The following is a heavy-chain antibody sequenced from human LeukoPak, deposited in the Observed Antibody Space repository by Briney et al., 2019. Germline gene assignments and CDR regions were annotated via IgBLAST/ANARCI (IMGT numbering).Heavy chain of an antibody. Sequence: GGSLRLSCAAPGFTFSSYAMSWVRQAPGKGLEWVSAISGSGGSTYYADSVKGRFTISRDNSKNTLYLQMNSLRAEDTAVYYCAKPYYYGSGTDYWGQGTLVTVSS. V-gene: IGHV3-23*01. J-gene: IGHJ4*02. CDR3: AKPYYYGSGTDY. CDR1: GFTFSSYA. CDR2: ISGSGGST. D-gene: IGHD3-10*01.